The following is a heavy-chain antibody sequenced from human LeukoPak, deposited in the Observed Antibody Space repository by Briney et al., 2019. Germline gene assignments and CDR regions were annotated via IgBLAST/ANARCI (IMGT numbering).Heavy chain of an antibody. CDR2: VDPEDGET. J-gene: IGHJ3*02. D-gene: IGHD2-21*01. CDR3: ATDMSYCVGDCRGANDAFDI. Sequence: ATVKISCKVSGYTFTDYYMHWVQQAPGKGLEWMGLVDPEDGETIYAEKFQGRVTITADTSTDTAYMELSSLRSEDTAVYYCATDMSYCVGDCRGANDAFDICGQGTMVTVSS. CDR1: GYTFTDYY. V-gene: IGHV1-69-2*01.